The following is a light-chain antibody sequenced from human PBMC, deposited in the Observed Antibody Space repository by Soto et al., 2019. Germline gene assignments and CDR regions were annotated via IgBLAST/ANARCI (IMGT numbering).Light chain of an antibody. CDR3: KQNGSSRST. CDR1: QSVSSSY. CDR2: GAS. V-gene: IGKV3-20*01. J-gene: IGKJ4*01. Sequence: EIVMTQSPATLSVSPGERATLSCRASQSVSSSYLAWYQQKPGQAPRLVMYGASSRATGIPDRFSGSASGTDFTLTIRRLEPEDFAVYYCKQNGSSRSTFGGGTKVDIK.